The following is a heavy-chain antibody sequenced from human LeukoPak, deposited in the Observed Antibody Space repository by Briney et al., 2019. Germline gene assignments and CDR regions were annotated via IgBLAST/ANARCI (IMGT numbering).Heavy chain of an antibody. CDR2: IYTSGST. CDR1: GGSINSGSYY. D-gene: IGHD3-16*02. J-gene: IGHJ4*02. CDR3: AREAFGGVIVFDS. Sequence: PSETLSLTCTVSGGSINSGSYYWSWIRQPAGKGLEWIGRIYTSGSTNYNPSLKSRVTMSVDTPQNQFSLKLSSVTAADTAVYYCAREAFGGVIVFDSWGPGTLVTVSS. V-gene: IGHV4-61*02.